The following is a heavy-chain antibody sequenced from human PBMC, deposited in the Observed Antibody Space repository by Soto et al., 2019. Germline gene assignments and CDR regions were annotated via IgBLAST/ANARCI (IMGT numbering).Heavy chain of an antibody. J-gene: IGHJ6*02. V-gene: IGHV3-7*03. D-gene: IGHD2-2*01. CDR2: IKQDGSEK. Sequence: GSLRLSCAASGFTFSSYWMSWVRQAPGKGLEWVANIKQDGSEKYYVDSVKGRFTISRDNAKNSLYLQMNSLRAEDTAVYYCARAEDCSSTSCSNYYYYYGMDVWGQGTTVTVSS. CDR3: ARAEDCSSTSCSNYYYYYGMDV. CDR1: GFTFSSYW.